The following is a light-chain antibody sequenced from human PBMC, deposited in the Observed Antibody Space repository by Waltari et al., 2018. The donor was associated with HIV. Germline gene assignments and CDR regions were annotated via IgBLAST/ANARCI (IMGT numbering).Light chain of an antibody. V-gene: IGLV2-14*01. CDR3: SSYTSSSTLV. J-gene: IGLJ2*01. CDR1: SSDVGGYHY. Sequence: QSALTQPASVSGSPGQSITISCTGTSSDVGGYHYVSWYQQHPGKAPKLMIYEVSNLPSGVSNRFSGSKSGNTASLTISGLQAEDEADYYCSSYTSSSTLVVGGGTKLTVL. CDR2: EVS.